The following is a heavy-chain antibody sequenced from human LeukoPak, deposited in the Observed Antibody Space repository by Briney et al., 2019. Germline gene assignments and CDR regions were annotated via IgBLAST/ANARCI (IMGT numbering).Heavy chain of an antibody. CDR1: SGSISSYY. CDR3: AREVESYDILTGTLDV. J-gene: IGHJ6*04. D-gene: IGHD3-9*01. CDR2: IYTSGST. Sequence: SETLSLTCTVSSGSISSYYWSWIRQPAGKGLEWIGRIYTSGSTNYNPSLKSRVTMSVDTSKNQFSLKLSSVTAADTAVYYCAREVESYDILTGTLDVWGKGTTVTVSS. V-gene: IGHV4-4*07.